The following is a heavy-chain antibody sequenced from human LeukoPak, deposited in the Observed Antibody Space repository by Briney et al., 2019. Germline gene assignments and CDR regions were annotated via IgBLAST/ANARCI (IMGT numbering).Heavy chain of an antibody. CDR1: GGTFSSYA. CDR3: ARDTPPERYFDWSPTTDAFDI. Sequence: SVKVSCMASGGTFSSYAISWVRQAPGQGLEWMGGIIPIFVTANCAQKFQGGVTITADESTSAAYMELSSLRSEDPAVYYCARDTPPERYFDWSPTTDAFDIWGQGTMVTVSS. V-gene: IGHV1-69*01. CDR2: IIPIFVTA. D-gene: IGHD3-9*01. J-gene: IGHJ3*02.